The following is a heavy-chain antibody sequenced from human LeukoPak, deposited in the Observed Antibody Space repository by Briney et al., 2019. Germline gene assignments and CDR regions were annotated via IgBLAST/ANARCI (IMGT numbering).Heavy chain of an antibody. Sequence: SETLSLTCTVSGYSISSGYYWGWIRQPPGKGLEWIGSIYHSGRTFYNPSLKSRVTISVDTSKNQFSLKLTSVTAADTAVYYCARGGPRSYYKDLGLLTWFDPWGQGTLVTVSS. CDR1: GYSISSGYY. J-gene: IGHJ5*02. CDR2: IYHSGRT. D-gene: IGHD3-10*01. V-gene: IGHV4-38-2*02. CDR3: ARGGPRSYYKDLGLLTWFDP.